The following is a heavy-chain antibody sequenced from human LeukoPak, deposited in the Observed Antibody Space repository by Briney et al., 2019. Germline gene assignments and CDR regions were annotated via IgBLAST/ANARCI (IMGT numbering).Heavy chain of an antibody. D-gene: IGHD3-3*01. CDR1: GGSISSYY. J-gene: IGHJ4*02. CDR2: IYDSGST. V-gene: IGHV4-59*01. CDR3: ARGYYDSWSGYRYYFDY. Sequence: SETLSLTCTVSGGSISSYYWSWIRQPPGKGLEWIGYIYDSGSTNYNPSLKSRVTISVDTSKNQFSLKLSSVTAADTAVYYCARGYYDSWSGYRYYFDYWGQGTLVTVSS.